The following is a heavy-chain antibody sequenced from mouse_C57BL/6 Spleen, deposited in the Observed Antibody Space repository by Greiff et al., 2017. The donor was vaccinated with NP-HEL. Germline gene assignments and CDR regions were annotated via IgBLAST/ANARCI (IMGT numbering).Heavy chain of an antibody. CDR3: ARGEGVY. V-gene: IGHV3-6*01. J-gene: IGHJ2*01. CDR2: ISYDGSN. Sequence: VQLKESGPGLVKPSQSLSLTCSVTGYSITSGYYWNWIRQFPGNKLEWMGYISYDGSNNYNPSLKNRISITRDTSKNQFFLKLNSVTTEDTATYDCARGEGVYWGQGTTLTVSS. CDR1: GYSITSGYY.